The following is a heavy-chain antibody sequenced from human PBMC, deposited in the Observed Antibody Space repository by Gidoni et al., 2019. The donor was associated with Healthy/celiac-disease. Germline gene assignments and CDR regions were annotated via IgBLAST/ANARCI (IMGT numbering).Heavy chain of an antibody. CDR3: ARLERRDSSGYSRNVIEN. CDR1: GYTFTTYG. CDR2: ISAYNGNT. V-gene: IGHV1-18*01. D-gene: IGHD3-22*01. J-gene: IGHJ4*02. Sequence: QVQLVQAGAEVKKPGAAVKVPCKASGYTFTTYGISWVRQAPGQGLEWVGWISAYNGNTNYAQKLQGRVTRTTDTSTSTAYMELRSLRSDDTAVYYCARLERRDSSGYSRNVIENWGQGTLVTVSS.